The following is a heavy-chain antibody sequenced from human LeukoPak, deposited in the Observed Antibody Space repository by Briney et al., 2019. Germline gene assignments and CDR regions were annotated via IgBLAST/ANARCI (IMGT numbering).Heavy chain of an antibody. CDR1: GFTFSSYA. J-gene: IGHJ5*02. D-gene: IGHD2-15*01. CDR3: AKDLVVVVAANNWLDP. CDR2: ISISGGST. V-gene: IGHV3-23*01. Sequence: GGSLRLSCAASGFTFSSYAMGWVRQAPGKGLEWVSIISISGGSTYYADSVKGRFTISRDNSKNRLYLQMKSLRADDTAVYYCAKDLVVVVAANNWLDPWGQGTLVTVSS.